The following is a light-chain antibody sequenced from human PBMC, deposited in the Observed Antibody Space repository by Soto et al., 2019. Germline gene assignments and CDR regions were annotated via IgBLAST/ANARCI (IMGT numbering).Light chain of an antibody. Sequence: QSALTQPASVSGSPGQSITISCTGTSGDVGGYYYVSWYQHHPGKAPKVMIYEVSNRPSGISNRFSGSKAGNTASLTISGLQAEDEADYYCSSYTSSSTLVFGGGTKLTVL. J-gene: IGLJ2*01. CDR1: SGDVGGYYY. CDR2: EVS. V-gene: IGLV2-14*01. CDR3: SSYTSSSTLV.